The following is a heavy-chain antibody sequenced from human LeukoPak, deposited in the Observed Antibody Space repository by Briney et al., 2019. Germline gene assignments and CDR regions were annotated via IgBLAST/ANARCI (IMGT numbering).Heavy chain of an antibody. CDR2: LDLEDGET. D-gene: IGHD1-1*01. Sequence: ASVKVSCKVSGYTLTELSMHWVRQPPGRGLEWMGGLDLEDGETIYAQSFQGRVTMTEDTSSDTAYMELSSLRSDDTAVYYCATGYDSSWNRDSFDVWGQGTMVTVSS. V-gene: IGHV1-24*01. J-gene: IGHJ3*01. CDR3: ATGYDSSWNRDSFDV. CDR1: GYTLTELS.